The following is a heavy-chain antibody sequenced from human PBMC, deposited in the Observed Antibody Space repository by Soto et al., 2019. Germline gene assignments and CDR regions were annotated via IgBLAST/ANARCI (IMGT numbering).Heavy chain of an antibody. Sequence: QVQLQESGPGLVKPSQTLSLTCTVSGGSISSGNYYWSWIRQPPGKGLEWIGFISYRGTPYYSTSLKSRVTISVDTSKGKFSLNLSFVTAAYTAVYYCATMGTPATGLYFFDYWGQGSLVTVSS. CDR1: GGSISSGNYY. CDR3: ATMGTPATGLYFFDY. CDR2: ISYRGTP. D-gene: IGHD2-15*01. J-gene: IGHJ4*02. V-gene: IGHV4-30-4*01.